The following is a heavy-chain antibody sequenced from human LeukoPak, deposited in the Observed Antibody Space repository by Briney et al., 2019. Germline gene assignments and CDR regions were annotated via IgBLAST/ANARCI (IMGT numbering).Heavy chain of an antibody. D-gene: IGHD3-22*01. J-gene: IGHJ3*02. CDR1: GFTFSSYE. CDR2: ISSSGSTI. Sequence: GSLRLSCAASGFTFSSYEMNWVRQAPGKGLEWVSYISSSGSTIYYADSVKGRFTISRDNAKNSLYLQMNSLRAEDTAVYYCARPHYYDSSGDAFDIWGQGTMVTVSS. CDR3: ARPHYYDSSGDAFDI. V-gene: IGHV3-48*03.